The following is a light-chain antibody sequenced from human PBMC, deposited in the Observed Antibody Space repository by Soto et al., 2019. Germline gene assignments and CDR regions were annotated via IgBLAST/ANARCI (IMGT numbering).Light chain of an antibody. V-gene: IGLV2-23*02. CDR2: DVT. J-gene: IGLJ1*01. CDR1: SSDVGGYIY. CDR3: CSSGGSPTYV. Sequence: QSVLTQPASVSGSPGQSITISCTGTSSDVGGYIYVSWYQQHPGKAPKLMIYDVTSRPSGVSNRFSGSKSGNTASLTISGLKVEDEADYYCCSSGGSPTYVFGTGTKVTV.